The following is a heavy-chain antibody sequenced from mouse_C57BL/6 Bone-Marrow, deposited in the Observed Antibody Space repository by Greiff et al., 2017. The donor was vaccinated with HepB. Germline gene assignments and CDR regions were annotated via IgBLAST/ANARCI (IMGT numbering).Heavy chain of an antibody. V-gene: IGHV5-4*01. Sequence: EVHLVESGGGLVKPGGSLKLSCAASGFTFSSYAMSWVRQTPEKRLEWVATISDGGSYTYYPDNVKGRFTISRDNAKNNLYLQMSHLKSEDTAMYYCARAPLYYDYDGWFAYWGQGTLVTVSA. CDR3: ARAPLYYDYDGWFAY. J-gene: IGHJ3*01. CDR2: ISDGGSYT. CDR1: GFTFSSYA. D-gene: IGHD2-4*01.